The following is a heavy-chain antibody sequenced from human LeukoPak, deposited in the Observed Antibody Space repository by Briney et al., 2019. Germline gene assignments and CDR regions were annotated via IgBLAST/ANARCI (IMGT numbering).Heavy chain of an antibody. D-gene: IGHD3-22*01. CDR2: ISGSGGST. J-gene: IGHJ4*02. CDR3: AKDRGSSGMPSDY. CDR1: GFTFSSYG. V-gene: IGHV3-23*01. Sequence: GGSLRLSCAASGFTFSSYGMSWVRQAPGKGLEWVSAISGSGGSTYYADSVKGRFTISRDNSKNTLYLQMNSLRAEDTAVYYCAKDRGSSGMPSDYWGQGTLVTVSS.